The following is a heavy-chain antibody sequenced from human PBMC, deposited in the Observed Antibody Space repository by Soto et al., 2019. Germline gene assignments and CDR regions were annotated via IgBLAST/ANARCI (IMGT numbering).Heavy chain of an antibody. CDR3: AKDYHVEYSSSLAGLY. D-gene: IGHD6-6*01. CDR2: ISYDGSNK. Sequence: GGSLRLSCVASGFSFSSSKMHWVRQAPGKGLEWVAVISYDGSNKYYADSVKGRFTISRDNSKNTLYLQMNSLRAEDTAVYYCAKDYHVEYSSSLAGLYWGQGTLVTVSS. J-gene: IGHJ4*02. CDR1: GFSFSSSK. V-gene: IGHV3-30*18.